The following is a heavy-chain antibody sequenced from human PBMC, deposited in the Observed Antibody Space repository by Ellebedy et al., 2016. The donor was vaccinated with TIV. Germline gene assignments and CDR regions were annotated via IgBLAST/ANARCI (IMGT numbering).Heavy chain of an antibody. CDR2: IYTSGST. J-gene: IGHJ6*04. CDR3: ARRKGVVRGEFLWHV. D-gene: IGHD3-10*01. V-gene: IGHV4-59*10. Sequence: SETLSLXXAVYGGSFSGYYWSWIRQPPGKGLEWIGRIYTSGSTNYNPSLKSRVTMSVDTSKNQFSLKLSSVTAADTAVYYCARRKGVVRGEFLWHVWGKGTTVTVSS. CDR1: GGSFSGYY.